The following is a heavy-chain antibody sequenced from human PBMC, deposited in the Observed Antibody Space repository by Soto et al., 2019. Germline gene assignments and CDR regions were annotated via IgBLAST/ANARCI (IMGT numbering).Heavy chain of an antibody. CDR3: ARSGSYFLDP. CDR1: GFTFSGYW. Sequence: EVQLVESGGGLVQPGGSLRLSCAASGFTFSGYWMHWVRQAPGKGLVWVSRITSDGRSTTYADSVKGRFTISRDNAKNTLYLQMDSLRAEDTAVYYCARSGSYFLDPWGQGTLVTVSS. D-gene: IGHD1-26*01. CDR2: ITSDGRST. J-gene: IGHJ5*02. V-gene: IGHV3-74*01.